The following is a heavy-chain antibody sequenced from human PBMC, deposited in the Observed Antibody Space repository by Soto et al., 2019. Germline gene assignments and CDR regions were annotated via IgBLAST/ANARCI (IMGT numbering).Heavy chain of an antibody. CDR1: GFTVSSNY. J-gene: IGHJ6*03. Sequence: GGSLRLSCAASGFTVSSNYMSWVRQAPGKGLEWVSVIYSGGSTYYADSVKGRFTISRDNSKNTLYLQMNSLRAEDTAVYYCARGLYYYYYMDVWGKGTTVTVSS. CDR2: IYSGGST. V-gene: IGHV3-66*01. CDR3: ARGLYYYYYMDV.